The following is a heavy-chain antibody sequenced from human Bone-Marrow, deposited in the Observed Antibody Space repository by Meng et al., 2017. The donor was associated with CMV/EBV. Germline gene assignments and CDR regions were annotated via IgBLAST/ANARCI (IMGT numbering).Heavy chain of an antibody. CDR2: ISSSSSYI. CDR3: ARDRPPPLVVPAAIRLYYYYGMDV. J-gene: IGHJ6*02. Sequence: GGSLRLSCAASGFTFSSYSMNWVRQAPGKGLEWVSSISSSSSYIYYADSVKGRFTISRDNAKNSLYLQMNSLRAEDTAVYYCARDRPPPLVVPAAIRLYYYYGMDVWGQGPTVTFYS. D-gene: IGHD2-2*02. V-gene: IGHV3-21*01. CDR1: GFTFSSYS.